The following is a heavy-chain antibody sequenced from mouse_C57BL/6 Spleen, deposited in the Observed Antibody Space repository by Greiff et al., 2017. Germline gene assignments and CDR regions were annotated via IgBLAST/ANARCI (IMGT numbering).Heavy chain of an antibody. CDR3: AREGGYDYDDGMDY. V-gene: IGHV3-6*01. Sequence: EVKLVESGPGLVKPSQSLSLTCSVTGYSITSGYYWNWIRQFPGNKLEWMGYISYDGSNNYNPSLKNRISITRDTSTNQFFLKLKSVTTEDTATYYCAREGGYDYDDGMDYWGQGTSVTVSS. J-gene: IGHJ4*01. CDR1: GYSITSGYY. CDR2: ISYDGSN. D-gene: IGHD2-4*01.